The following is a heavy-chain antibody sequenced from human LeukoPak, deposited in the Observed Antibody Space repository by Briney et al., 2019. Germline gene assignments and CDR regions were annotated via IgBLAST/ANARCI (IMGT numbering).Heavy chain of an antibody. V-gene: IGHV1-69*05. Sequence: ASVKVSCKASGGTFSSYAISWVRQAPGQGLEWMGTIIPISATANYAQKFQGRVTIITDESTSTAYMELSSLRSEDTAVYYCARDRTKGNRSGYADAFDIWGQGTQVTVSS. CDR2: IIPISATA. CDR3: ARDRTKGNRSGYADAFDI. D-gene: IGHD3-22*01. CDR1: GGTFSSYA. J-gene: IGHJ3*02.